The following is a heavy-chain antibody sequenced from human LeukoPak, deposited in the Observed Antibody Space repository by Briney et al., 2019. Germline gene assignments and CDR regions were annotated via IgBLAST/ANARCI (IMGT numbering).Heavy chain of an antibody. Sequence: GGSLGLSCSASGFTFSRNTMHWVRQAPGKGLEYVSGTTDTGGSTYYAYSVKGRFTISRDNSKKTLYLQVNSLRVEDTAVYYCVKDLSGTYSFDYWGQGTLVTVSS. CDR2: TTDTGGST. V-gene: IGHV3-64D*06. CDR1: GFTFSRNT. CDR3: VKDLSGTYSFDY. D-gene: IGHD3-10*01. J-gene: IGHJ4*02.